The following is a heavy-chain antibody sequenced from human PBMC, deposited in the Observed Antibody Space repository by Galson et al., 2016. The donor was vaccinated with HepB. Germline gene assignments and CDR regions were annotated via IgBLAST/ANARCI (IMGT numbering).Heavy chain of an antibody. V-gene: IGHV6-1*01. CDR1: GDSVSSNSAA. J-gene: IGHJ6*01. D-gene: IGHD1-1*01. Sequence: CDISGDSVSSNSAAGNWIRQSPSRGLEWLGRAFYSSNWYNDYAVSVKSRISIKPDTSKNQFPLHLNSVTPEDTAVYYRARRYNWNFVMDVWGQGTTVTVSS. CDR3: ARRYNWNFVMDV. CDR2: AFYSSNWYN.